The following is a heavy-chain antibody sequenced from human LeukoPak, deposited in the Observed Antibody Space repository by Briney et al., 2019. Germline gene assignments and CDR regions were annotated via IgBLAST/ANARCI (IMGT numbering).Heavy chain of an antibody. CDR3: VRAIGGRSYFGGDY. J-gene: IGHJ4*02. D-gene: IGHD1-26*01. CDR2: IKKDGSEE. Sequence: GGSLRLSCAASEFTFSDYWMSWVRQAPGKGPEWVANIKKDGSEEHYVDSVKGRFTVSRDNAKNSLFLQMNSLRVEDTAVYYCVRAIGGRSYFGGDYWGQGTLVTVSS. V-gene: IGHV3-7*01. CDR1: EFTFSDYW.